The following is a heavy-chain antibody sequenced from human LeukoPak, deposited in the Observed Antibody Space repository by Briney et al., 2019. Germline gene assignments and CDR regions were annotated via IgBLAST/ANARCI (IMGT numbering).Heavy chain of an antibody. CDR2: IYSGGST. D-gene: IGHD5-18*01. V-gene: IGHV3-53*01. CDR1: GFSFSSYE. Sequence: GGSLRLSCEASGFSFSSYEMNWVRQAPGKGLEWVSVIYSGGSTYYADSVKGRFTISRDNSKNTLYLQMNSLRAEDTAVYYCASDTAMGHFDYWGQGTLVTVSS. J-gene: IGHJ4*02. CDR3: ASDTAMGHFDY.